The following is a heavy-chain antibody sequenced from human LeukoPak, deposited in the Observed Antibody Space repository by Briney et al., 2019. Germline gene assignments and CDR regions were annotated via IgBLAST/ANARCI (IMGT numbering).Heavy chain of an antibody. CDR3: ASGSFDFWSGYYLDY. Sequence: SVKVSCKASGGTFSSYAISWVRQAPGQGLEWMGGIIPIFGTANYAQKFQGRVTITTDESTSTAYMELSSLRSEDTAVYYCASGSFDFWSGYYLDYWGQGTLVTVSS. J-gene: IGHJ4*02. CDR1: GGTFSSYA. V-gene: IGHV1-69*05. D-gene: IGHD3-3*01. CDR2: IIPIFGTA.